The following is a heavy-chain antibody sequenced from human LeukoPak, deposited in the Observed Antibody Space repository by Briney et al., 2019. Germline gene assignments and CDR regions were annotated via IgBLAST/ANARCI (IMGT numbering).Heavy chain of an antibody. CDR3: ASRSGYYWGFDY. J-gene: IGHJ4*02. V-gene: IGHV4-59*01. D-gene: IGHD3-3*01. CDR2: IYYSGST. CDR1: GGSISSYY. Sequence: SETLSLTCTVSGGSISSYYWGWIRQPPGKGLEWIGYIYYSGSTNYNPSLKSRVTISVDTSKNQFSLKLSSVTAADTAVYYCASRSGYYWGFDYWGQGTLVTVSS.